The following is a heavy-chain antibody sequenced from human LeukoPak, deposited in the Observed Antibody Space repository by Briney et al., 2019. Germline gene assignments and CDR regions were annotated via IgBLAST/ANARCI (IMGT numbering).Heavy chain of an antibody. CDR3: AGGPSLRFLEWLTGGYMDV. D-gene: IGHD3-3*01. V-gene: IGHV3-64*01. CDR2: ISSNGGST. CDR1: GFTFSSYA. J-gene: IGHJ6*03. Sequence: PGGSLRLSCAASGFTFSSYAMHWVRQAPGKGLEYVSAISSNGGSTYYANSVKGRFTISRDNSKNTLYLQMGSLRAEDMAVYYCAGGPSLRFLEWLTGGYMDVWGKGTTVTVSS.